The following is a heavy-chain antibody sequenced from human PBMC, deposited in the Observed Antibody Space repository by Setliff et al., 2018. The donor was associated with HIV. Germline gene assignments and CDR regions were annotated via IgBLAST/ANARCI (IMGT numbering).Heavy chain of an antibody. D-gene: IGHD6-13*01. J-gene: IGHJ5*02. V-gene: IGHV4-34*01. CDR2: INQSGST. CDR1: GRSLSGYY. Sequence: SETLSLTCAVYGRSLSGYYWSWIRQPPGKGLEWIGEINQSGSTNYNPSLKSRVTISVDTSKNQFSLKLSSVTAADTAVYYCARDIQAAGTGWFDPWGQGTLVTVLL. CDR3: ARDIQAAGTGWFDP.